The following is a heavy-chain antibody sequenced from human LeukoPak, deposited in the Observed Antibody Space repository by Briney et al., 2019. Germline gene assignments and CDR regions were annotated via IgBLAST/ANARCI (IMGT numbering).Heavy chain of an antibody. Sequence: GASVKVSCKASGYTFTGYYIHWVRQAPGQGLEWMGRINPNSGGTNYAQKFQGRVTMTRDTSISTAYMELCRLRSDDTAVYYCAREGVDYGDYSYWGQGTLVTVSS. J-gene: IGHJ4*02. D-gene: IGHD4-17*01. CDR3: AREGVDYGDYSY. CDR1: GYTFTGYY. V-gene: IGHV1-2*06. CDR2: INPNSGGT.